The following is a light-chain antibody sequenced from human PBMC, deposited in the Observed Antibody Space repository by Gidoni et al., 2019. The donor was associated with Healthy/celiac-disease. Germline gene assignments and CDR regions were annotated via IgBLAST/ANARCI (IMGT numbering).Light chain of an antibody. CDR3: SSYTSSSTFV. V-gene: IGLV2-14*01. J-gene: IGLJ2*01. CDR2: EVR. Sequence: QSALTQPASVSGSPGQSISISCTGTSSDVGGYNYDSWYQQHPGNAPTLMIYEVRNRPSGVANRFSGSKSGNTASLTISGLQAEDEADYYCSSYTSSSTFVFGGGTKLTVL. CDR1: SSDVGGYNY.